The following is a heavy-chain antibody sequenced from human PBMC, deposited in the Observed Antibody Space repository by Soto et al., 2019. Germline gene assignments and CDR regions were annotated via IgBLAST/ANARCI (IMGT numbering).Heavy chain of an antibody. Sequence: GGSLRLSCTASGFTFGDYAMSWFRQAPGKGLEWVGFIRSKAYGGTTEYAASVKGRFTISRDDSKSIAYLQMNSLKTEDTAVYYCTRDRAMDYGDYWGTESSYYYYGMDVWGQGTTVTVSS. CDR3: TRDRAMDYGDYWGTESSYYYYGMDV. CDR1: GFTFGDYA. J-gene: IGHJ6*02. V-gene: IGHV3-49*03. CDR2: IRSKAYGGTT. D-gene: IGHD4-17*01.